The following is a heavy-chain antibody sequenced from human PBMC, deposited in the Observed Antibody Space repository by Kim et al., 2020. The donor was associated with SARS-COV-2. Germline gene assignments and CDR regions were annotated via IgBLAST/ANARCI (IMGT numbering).Heavy chain of an antibody. J-gene: IGHJ6*02. Sequence: ASVKVSCKASGYTFTSYDINWVRQATGQGPEWMGWMNTNSGNTGYAQKFQGRVTMTRNTSISTAYMELSSLRSEDTAVYYCARGRRYFDWLSPYYYYYGMDVWGQGTTVTVSS. CDR2: MNTNSGNT. CDR1: GYTFTSYD. D-gene: IGHD3-9*01. CDR3: ARGRRYFDWLSPYYYYYGMDV. V-gene: IGHV1-8*01.